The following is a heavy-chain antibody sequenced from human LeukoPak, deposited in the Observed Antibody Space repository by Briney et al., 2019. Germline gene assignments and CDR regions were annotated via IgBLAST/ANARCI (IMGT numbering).Heavy chain of an antibody. J-gene: IGHJ4*02. Sequence: ASVKVSCKASGGTFSSYAISWVRQATGQGLEWMGWMNPNSGNTGYAQKFQGRVTMTRNTSISTAYMELSSLRSEDTAVYYCARGWIAAAGTLPDYWGQGTLVTVSS. CDR3: ARGWIAAAGTLPDY. D-gene: IGHD6-13*01. CDR1: GGTFSSYA. CDR2: MNPNSGNT. V-gene: IGHV1-8*02.